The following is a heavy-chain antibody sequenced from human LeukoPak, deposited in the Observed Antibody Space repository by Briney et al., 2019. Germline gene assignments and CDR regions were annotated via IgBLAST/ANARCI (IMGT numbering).Heavy chain of an antibody. D-gene: IGHD4-17*01. V-gene: IGHV3-21*01. J-gene: IGHJ5*02. CDR2: ISSSSSYI. CDR3: ARDIQANGDDYGDSEWFDP. Sequence: PGGSLRLACAASGFTFSSYSMTWVRQAPGKGLEWVSSISSSSSYIYYADSVKGRFTISRDNAKNSLYLQMNSLRAEDTAVYYCARDIQANGDDYGDSEWFDPWGQGTLVTVSS. CDR1: GFTFSSYS.